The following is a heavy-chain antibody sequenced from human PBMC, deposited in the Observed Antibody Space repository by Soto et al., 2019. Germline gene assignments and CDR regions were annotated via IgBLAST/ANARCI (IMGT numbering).Heavy chain of an antibody. J-gene: IGHJ4*02. CDR3: ARSALYYYDSSGYYSHYFDY. D-gene: IGHD3-22*01. CDR2: IYYSGST. V-gene: IGHV4-30-4*01. CDR1: GGSISSGDYY. Sequence: SETLSLTCTVSGGSISSGDYYWSWIRQPPGTGLEWIGYIYYSGSTYYNPSLKSRVTISVDTSKNQFSLKLSSVTAADTAVYYCARSALYYYDSSGYYSHYFDYWGQGTLVTVSS.